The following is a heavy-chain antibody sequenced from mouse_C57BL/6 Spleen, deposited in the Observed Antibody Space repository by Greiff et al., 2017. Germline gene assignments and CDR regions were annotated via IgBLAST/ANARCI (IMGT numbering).Heavy chain of an antibody. CDR1: GYTFTSYR. Sequence: QVQLQQPGAELVRPGSSVKLSCKASGYTFTSYRMDWVKQSPGKGLEWIGNIYPSDSDTNYNQKFKDKATLTVDKSSSTAYMQLSSMTSEDSAVYYWARSEYYGSSFDYWGQGTTLTVSS. CDR2: IYPSDSDT. CDR3: ARSEYYGSSFDY. D-gene: IGHD1-1*01. V-gene: IGHV1-61*01. J-gene: IGHJ2*01.